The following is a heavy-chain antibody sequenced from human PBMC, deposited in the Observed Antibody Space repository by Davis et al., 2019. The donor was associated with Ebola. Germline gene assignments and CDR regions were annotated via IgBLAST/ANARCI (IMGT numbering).Heavy chain of an antibody. Sequence: SETLSLTCTVSGGSISSGDYYWSWIRQPPGKGLEWIGYIYYSGSTNYNPSLKSRVTISVDTSKNQFSLKLSSVTAADTAVYYCARGAVSGYFQHWGQGTLVTVSS. D-gene: IGHD3-10*01. CDR3: ARGAVSGYFQH. CDR2: IYYSGST. CDR1: GGSISSGDYY. J-gene: IGHJ1*01. V-gene: IGHV4-61*08.